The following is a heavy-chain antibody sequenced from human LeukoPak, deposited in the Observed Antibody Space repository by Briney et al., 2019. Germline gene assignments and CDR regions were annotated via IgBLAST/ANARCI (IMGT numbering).Heavy chain of an antibody. V-gene: IGHV3-23*01. D-gene: IGHD6-13*01. CDR2: ISGSGGST. Sequence: GSLRLSCAASGFTFSSYAMSWVRQAPGKGLEWVSGISGSGGSTYYADSVKGRFTISRDNSKNTLYLQMNSLRAEDTAVYYCARGPTAGIEDWFDPWGQGTLVTVSS. CDR1: GFTFSSYA. J-gene: IGHJ5*02. CDR3: ARGPTAGIEDWFDP.